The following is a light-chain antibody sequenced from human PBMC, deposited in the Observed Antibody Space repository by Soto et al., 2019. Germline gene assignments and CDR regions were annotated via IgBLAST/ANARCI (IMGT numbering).Light chain of an antibody. CDR2: VAS. CDR1: QGVRND. CDR3: LQDYNYPWP. Sequence: AIQMTQSPSSLSASVGDRINITCRASQGVRNDLGWYQQKPGKAPKLLIFVASIFQSGFPSGFSGSGSGTVFTFTFSSLQPEDFATYYCLQDYNYPWPFGQGTKVDIK. V-gene: IGKV1-6*01. J-gene: IGKJ1*01.